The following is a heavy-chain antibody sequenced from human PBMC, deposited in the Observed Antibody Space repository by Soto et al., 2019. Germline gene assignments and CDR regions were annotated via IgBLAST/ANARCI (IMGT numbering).Heavy chain of an antibody. Sequence: QMQLVQSGPEVRKPGTSVKVSCKASGLTFSTSAVQWVRQARGQRLEWIGWIVVGSGTTKYAQKFQERVTITRDMSTSTAYMELSRLRSEDTAVYYCAAPPNRDAYNYGYWGQGTLVTVSS. CDR2: IVVGSGTT. J-gene: IGHJ4*02. D-gene: IGHD5-12*01. CDR3: AAPPNRDAYNYGY. CDR1: GLTFSTSA. V-gene: IGHV1-58*01.